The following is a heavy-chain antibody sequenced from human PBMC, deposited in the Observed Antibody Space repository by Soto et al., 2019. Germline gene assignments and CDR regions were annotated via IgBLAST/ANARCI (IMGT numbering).Heavy chain of an antibody. CDR1: GGSISSSSYY. V-gene: IGHV4-39*01. J-gene: IGHJ4*02. Sequence: SETLSLTCTVSGGSISSSSYYWGWIRQPPGKGLEWIGSIYYSGSTYYDPSLKSRVTISVDTSKNQFSLKLSSVTAADTAVYYCARHSGHIFFDYWGQGTLVTVSS. CDR3: ARHSGHIFFDY. D-gene: IGHD5-12*01. CDR2: IYYSGST.